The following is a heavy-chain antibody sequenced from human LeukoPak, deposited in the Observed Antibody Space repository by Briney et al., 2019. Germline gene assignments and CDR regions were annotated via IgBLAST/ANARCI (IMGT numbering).Heavy chain of an antibody. V-gene: IGHV3-21*01. D-gene: IGHD3-10*01. CDR1: GFTFSSYS. Sequence: GGSLRLSCAASGFTFSSYSMNWVRQAPGKGLEWVSSISSSSSYIYYADSVKGRFTISRDNAKNSLYLQMNGLRAEDTAVYYCARYPSGGGYYFDYWGQGTLVTVSS. CDR3: ARYPSGGGYYFDY. J-gene: IGHJ4*02. CDR2: ISSSSSYI.